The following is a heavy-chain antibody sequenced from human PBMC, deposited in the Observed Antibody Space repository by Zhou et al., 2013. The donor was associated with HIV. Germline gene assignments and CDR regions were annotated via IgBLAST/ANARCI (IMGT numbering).Heavy chain of an antibody. CDR3: ATRFWSGYFRAGGIDY. Sequence: QVQLVQSGAEVKKPGSSVKVSCKASGGTFSSYAISWVRQAPGQGLEWMGGIIPIFGTANYAQKFQGRVTITADESTSTAYMELSSLRSEDTAVYYCATRFWSGYFRAGGIDYWGQGTLVTVSS. V-gene: IGHV1-69*12. D-gene: IGHD3-3*01. CDR2: IIPIFGTA. CDR1: GGTFSSYA. J-gene: IGHJ4*02.